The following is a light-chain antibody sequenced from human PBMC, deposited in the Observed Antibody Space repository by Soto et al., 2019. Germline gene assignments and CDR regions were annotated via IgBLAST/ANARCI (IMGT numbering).Light chain of an antibody. Sequence: QSALTQPASVSGSPGQSITISCTGTSSDVGGYIYVSWYQQQPGKAPKLMIYDVTSRPSGVSYRFSGSKSGNTASLTISGLQAEDEADYYCSSYTTSSSDVFGTGTKVTVL. CDR3: SSYTTSSSDV. J-gene: IGLJ1*01. V-gene: IGLV2-14*01. CDR1: SSDVGGYIY. CDR2: DVT.